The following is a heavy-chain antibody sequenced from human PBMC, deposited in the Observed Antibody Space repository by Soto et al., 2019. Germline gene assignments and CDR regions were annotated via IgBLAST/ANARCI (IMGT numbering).Heavy chain of an antibody. V-gene: IGHV4-30-2*01. CDR1: GGSISSGGYS. CDR3: DRQPLSQNNFDY. Sequence: QLQLQESGSGLVKPSQTLSLTCAVSGGSISSGGYSWSWIRQPPGKGLEWIGYIYHSGSTYYNPSLKSRVTISVDRYTNQFSLKLSSVTAADTAVYYCDRQPLSQNNFDYWGQGTLVTVSS. J-gene: IGHJ4*02. CDR2: IYHSGST.